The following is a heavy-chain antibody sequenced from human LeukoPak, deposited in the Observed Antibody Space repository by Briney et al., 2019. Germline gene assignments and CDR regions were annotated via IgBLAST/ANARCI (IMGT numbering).Heavy chain of an antibody. CDR1: GGTFSSYA. J-gene: IGHJ6*03. D-gene: IGHD6-13*01. V-gene: IGHV1-69*06. Sequence: SVKVSCKASGGTFSSYAISWVRQAPGQGLEWMRGIIPIFGTANYAQKFQGRVTITADKSTSTAYMELRSLRSDDTAVYYCARLAAGTGDYYYYMDVWGKGTTVTVSS. CDR2: IIPIFGTA. CDR3: ARLAAGTGDYYYYMDV.